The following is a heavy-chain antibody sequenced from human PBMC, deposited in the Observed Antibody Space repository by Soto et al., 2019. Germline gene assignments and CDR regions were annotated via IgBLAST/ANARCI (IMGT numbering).Heavy chain of an antibody. Sequence: VQLLESGGGLVQPGGSLRLSCAASGFTFSIYAMTWVRQAPGKGLEGVSSLQAGGTYTYYAESVKGRFTISRDSSNNPLVLQMNSLGAEDTAVYYCAKVRGELGYCSGGSCYFDSWGQGILVAVSS. V-gene: IGHV3-23*01. CDR2: LQAGGTYT. CDR1: GFTFSIYA. D-gene: IGHD2-15*01. J-gene: IGHJ4*02. CDR3: AKVRGELGYCSGGSCYFDS.